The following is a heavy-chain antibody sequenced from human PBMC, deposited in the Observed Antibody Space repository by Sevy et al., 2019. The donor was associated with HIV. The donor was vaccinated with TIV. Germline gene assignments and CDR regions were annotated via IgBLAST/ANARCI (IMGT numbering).Heavy chain of an antibody. CDR2: ISYDGSNK. Sequence: GGSLRLSCAASGFTFSSYAMHWVRQAPGKGLEWVAVISYDGSNKYYADSVKGRFTISRDNSKNTLYLQMNSLRAEDTAVYYCARDRKVRGVMGYFHYWGQGTLVTVSS. V-gene: IGHV3-30-3*01. D-gene: IGHD3-10*01. J-gene: IGHJ4*02. CDR3: ARDRKVRGVMGYFHY. CDR1: GFTFSSYA.